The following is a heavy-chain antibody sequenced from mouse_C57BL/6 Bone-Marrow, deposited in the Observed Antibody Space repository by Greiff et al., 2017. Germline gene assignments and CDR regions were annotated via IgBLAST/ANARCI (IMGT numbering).Heavy chain of an antibody. Sequence: VKLQQSGAELVRPGSSVKLSCKASGYTFTSYWMDWVKQRPGQGLEWIGNIYPSDSETHYNQKFKDKATLTVDKSSSTAYMQLSSLTSEDSAVYYCARKDYPYAMDYWGQGTSVTVSS. CDR3: ARKDYPYAMDY. D-gene: IGHD5-5*01. CDR2: IYPSDSET. V-gene: IGHV1-61*01. CDR1: GYTFTSYW. J-gene: IGHJ4*01.